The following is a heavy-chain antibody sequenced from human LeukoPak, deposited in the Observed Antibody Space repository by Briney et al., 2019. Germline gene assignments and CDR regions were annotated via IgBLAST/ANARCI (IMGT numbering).Heavy chain of an antibody. CDR1: GFTFSSYS. CDR2: ISSSSYI. Sequence: GGSLRLSCAASGFTFSSYSMNWVRQAPGKGLEWVSSISSSSYIYYADSVKGRFTISRDNAKNSLYLQMNSLRAEDTAVYCCARDYCSSTSCYTGIAVAGTGIDYWGQGTLVTVSS. J-gene: IGHJ4*02. D-gene: IGHD2-2*02. CDR3: ARDYCSSTSCYTGIAVAGTGIDY. V-gene: IGHV3-21*01.